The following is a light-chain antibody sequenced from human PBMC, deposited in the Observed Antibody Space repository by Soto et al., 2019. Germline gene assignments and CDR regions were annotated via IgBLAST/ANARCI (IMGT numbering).Light chain of an antibody. CDR3: QQYGSSPWT. Sequence: EIVLTQSPGTLSLSPGERATLSCRASQSVSSSYLAWYQQKPCQAPRLLIYGASSRATGITDRFSGSGSGTDFPLTISRLEPEDFAVYYCQQYGSSPWTFGQGTKVEIK. J-gene: IGKJ1*01. CDR2: GAS. V-gene: IGKV3-20*01. CDR1: QSVSSSY.